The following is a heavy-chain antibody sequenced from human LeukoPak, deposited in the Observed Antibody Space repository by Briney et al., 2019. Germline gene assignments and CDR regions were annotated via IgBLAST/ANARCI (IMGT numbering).Heavy chain of an antibody. Sequence: SETLPLTCVVYGGSFSGYYWSWIRQPPGKGLEWIGEINHSGSTNYNPSLKSRVTISIDTSKNQFSLKLRSVTAADTAVYYCARDKREPRYAFDIWGQGTMVTVSS. V-gene: IGHV4-34*01. D-gene: IGHD1-26*01. J-gene: IGHJ3*02. CDR3: ARDKREPRYAFDI. CDR1: GGSFSGYY. CDR2: INHSGST.